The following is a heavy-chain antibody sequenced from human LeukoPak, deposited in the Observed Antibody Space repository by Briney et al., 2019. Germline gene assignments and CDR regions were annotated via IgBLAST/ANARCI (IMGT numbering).Heavy chain of an antibody. D-gene: IGHD3-10*01. Sequence: GGSLRLSCAASGFTFSSYGMHWVRQAPGKGLEWVAVIWYDGSNKYYADSVKGRFTISRDNSKNTLYLQMNSLRADDTAVYYCAKDLFSGSGRAGNMDVWGKGTTVTVSS. CDR3: AKDLFSGSGRAGNMDV. J-gene: IGHJ6*03. V-gene: IGHV3-33*06. CDR2: IWYDGSNK. CDR1: GFTFSSYG.